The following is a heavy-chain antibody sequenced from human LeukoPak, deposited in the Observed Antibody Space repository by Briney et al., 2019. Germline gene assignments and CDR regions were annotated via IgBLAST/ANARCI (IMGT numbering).Heavy chain of an antibody. D-gene: IGHD4-11*01. CDR1: GYSFSNYG. CDR3: ARDPKSDYTNVDGISWLDP. J-gene: IGHJ5*02. V-gene: IGHV1-18*01. CDR2: ISVYNAKT. Sequence: ASVKVSCKASGYSFSNYGISWVRQAPGQGLEWMGWISVYNAKTKYARKFEGRFTVSTDTSTTTAYMELRGLRSDDTATYYCARDPKSDYTNVDGISWLDPWGQGALVTVSS.